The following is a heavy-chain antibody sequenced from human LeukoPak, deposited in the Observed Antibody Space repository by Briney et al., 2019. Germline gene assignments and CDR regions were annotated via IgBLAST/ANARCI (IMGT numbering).Heavy chain of an antibody. CDR3: AKDLTWNTADY. J-gene: IGHJ4*02. CDR2: INTDGTTT. Sequence: GGSLRLSCTASGFSFSSYWMHWFRHAPGKGLVWVSRINTDGTTTGYADSVRGRFTISRDNAKNTLYLQMNGLRAEDTAFYYCAKDLTWNTADYWGQGTLVTVSS. CDR1: GFSFSSYW. V-gene: IGHV3-74*01. D-gene: IGHD1/OR15-1a*01.